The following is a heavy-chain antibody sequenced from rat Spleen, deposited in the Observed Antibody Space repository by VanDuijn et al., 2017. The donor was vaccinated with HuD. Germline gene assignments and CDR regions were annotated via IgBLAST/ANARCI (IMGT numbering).Heavy chain of an antibody. CDR3: TRSWGYYYDGSPQWFAY. D-gene: IGHD1-12*03. J-gene: IGHJ3*01. CDR2: MWSGGST. V-gene: IGHV2-1*01. Sequence: VQLQESGPGLVKPSQSLSLTCSVTHYSITSSYEWTWIRKFPGKGLEWMGVMWSGGSTDYNSALKSRLTISRDTSKSQVFLKMNSLQTDDTAIYFCTRSWGYYYDGSPQWFAYWGQGTLVTVSS. CDR1: HYSITSSY.